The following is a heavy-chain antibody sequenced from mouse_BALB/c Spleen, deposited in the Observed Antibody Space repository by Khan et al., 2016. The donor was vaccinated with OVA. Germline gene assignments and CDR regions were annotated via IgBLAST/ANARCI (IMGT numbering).Heavy chain of an antibody. J-gene: IGHJ2*01. V-gene: IGHV1-20*02. CDR1: GYSFTGYF. CDR3: PRIYRSEFDN. D-gene: IGHD1-1*01. CDR2: INPHIGET. Sequence: VQLQQSGPELVRPGASVKISCKASGYSFTGYFMNWVMQSHGKSLEWIGRINPHIGETFYNQRFKDKATLTVDESSRTAHMELRSLASGDSAVYNGPRIYRSEFDNWGKAPLSQSPQ.